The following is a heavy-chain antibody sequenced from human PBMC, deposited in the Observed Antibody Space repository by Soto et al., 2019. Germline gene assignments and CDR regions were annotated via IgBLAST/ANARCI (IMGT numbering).Heavy chain of an antibody. J-gene: IGHJ6*02. CDR1: GFTFSSYE. CDR2: ISSSGSTI. V-gene: IGHV3-48*03. Sequence: GGSLRLSCAASGFTFSSYEMNWVRPAPGKGLEWVSYISSSGSTIYYADSVKGRFTISRDNAKNSLYLQMNSLRAEETAVYYCARGGAAAIHYYYYGMDVWGQGTTVTVSS. CDR3: ARGGAAAIHYYYYGMDV. D-gene: IGHD6-13*01.